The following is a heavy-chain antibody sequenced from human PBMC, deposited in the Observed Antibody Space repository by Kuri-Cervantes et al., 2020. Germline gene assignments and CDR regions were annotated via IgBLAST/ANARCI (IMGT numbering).Heavy chain of an antibody. D-gene: IGHD1-26*01. CDR2: ISYDGSNK. V-gene: IGHV3-30*18. J-gene: IGHJ3*02. CDR3: AKDISGSYPDDAFDI. Sequence: GESLKIPCSASGFTFSSYGMPWVRQAPGKGLEWVAVISYDGSNKYYADPVKGRFTISREKSKNTLYLQINSLRAQDTAVYYCAKDISGSYPDDAFDIWGQGTMVTVSS. CDR1: GFTFSSYG.